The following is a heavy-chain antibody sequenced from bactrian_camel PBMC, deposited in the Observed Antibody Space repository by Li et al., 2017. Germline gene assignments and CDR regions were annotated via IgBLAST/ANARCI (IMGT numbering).Heavy chain of an antibody. CDR2: IGSDGDT. D-gene: IGHD5*01. Sequence: HVQLVESGGGSVQAGGSLRLSCAAPGYRYDTYCMGWFRQAPGKAREGIAAIGSDGDTAYAESMKDRFTISVDNAKNTLYLQMNSLNPEDTATYYCAAGQGVGWCLDVIRVGAEADFDYWGHGTQVTVS. V-gene: IGHV3S55*01. CDR3: AAGQGVGWCLDVIRVGAEADFDY. CDR1: GYRYDTYC. J-gene: IGHJ6*01.